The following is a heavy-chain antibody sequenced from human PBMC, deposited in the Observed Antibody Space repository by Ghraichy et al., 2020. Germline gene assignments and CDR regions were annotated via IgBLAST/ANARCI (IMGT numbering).Heavy chain of an antibody. V-gene: IGHV3-11*01. CDR3: ARDQAQGYYDSSGYIDY. Sequence: GGSLRLSCAASGFTFSDYYMSWIRQAPGKGLEWVSYISSSGSTIYYADSVKGRFTISRDNAKNSLYLQMNSLRAEDTAVYYCARDQAQGYYDSSGYIDYWGQGTLVTVSS. CDR2: ISSSGSTI. CDR1: GFTFSDYY. D-gene: IGHD3-22*01. J-gene: IGHJ4*02.